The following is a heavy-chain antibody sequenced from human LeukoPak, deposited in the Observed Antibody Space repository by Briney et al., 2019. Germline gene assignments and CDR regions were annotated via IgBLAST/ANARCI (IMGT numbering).Heavy chain of an antibody. D-gene: IGHD3-22*01. CDR3: ARTYDSSGYAFDI. CDR1: GFTSSSYS. J-gene: IGHJ3*02. V-gene: IGHV3-48*01. Sequence: PGGSLRLXCAASGFTSSSYSMNWVRLAPGKGLESVSYISSSSSTIYYADSVKGRFTISRDNAKNSLYLQMNSLRAEDTAVYYCARTYDSSGYAFDIWGQGTMVTVSS. CDR2: ISSSSSTI.